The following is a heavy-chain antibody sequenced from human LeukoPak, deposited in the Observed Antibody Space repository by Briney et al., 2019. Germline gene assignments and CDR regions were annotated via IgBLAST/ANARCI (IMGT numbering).Heavy chain of an antibody. CDR3: TREAEDLPGAITFLY. V-gene: IGHV1-18*01. J-gene: IGHJ4*02. CDR1: GYSFTGYG. Sequence: ASVKVSCKASGYSFTGYGVSWVRQAPGQGLEWMGWISPSTGNTDYVHDLRGRVTVTADTSTNTVYMELRSLRSDDTAVYYCTREAEDLPGAITFLYWGQGTLVTVSS. D-gene: IGHD2-2*01. CDR2: ISPSTGNT.